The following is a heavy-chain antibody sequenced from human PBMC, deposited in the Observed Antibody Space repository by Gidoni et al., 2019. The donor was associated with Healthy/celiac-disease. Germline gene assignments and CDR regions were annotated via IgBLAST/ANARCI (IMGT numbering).Heavy chain of an antibody. CDR3: ARREGTYYYDSSGYFVY. V-gene: IGHV4-39*01. CDR1: GGSSSSSSYC. D-gene: IGHD3-22*01. J-gene: IGHJ4*02. CDR2: IYYSGST. Sequence: QLQLQESGPGLVQPSETLSLTCTVSGGSSSSSSYCWGWIRQPPGKGLEWIGSIYYSGSTYYNPSLKSRVTISVDTSKNQFSLKLSSVTAADTAVYYCARREGTYYYDSSGYFVYWGQGTLVTVSS.